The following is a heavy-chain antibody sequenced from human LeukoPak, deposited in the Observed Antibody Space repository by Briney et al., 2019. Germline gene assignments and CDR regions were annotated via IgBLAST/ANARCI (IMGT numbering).Heavy chain of an antibody. CDR3: AGGGVGGVIAPFDS. Sequence: SETLSLTCTVSGGSISRYYWSWIRQPAGKGLEWIGRIYSSGTTTYSPSLKSRVTMSVDTSKNQFSLTLSSVTAADTAVYYCAGGGVGGVIAPFDSGAREPWSPSPQ. J-gene: IGHJ4*02. V-gene: IGHV4-4*07. CDR1: GGSISRYY. CDR2: IYSSGTT. D-gene: IGHD3-16*02.